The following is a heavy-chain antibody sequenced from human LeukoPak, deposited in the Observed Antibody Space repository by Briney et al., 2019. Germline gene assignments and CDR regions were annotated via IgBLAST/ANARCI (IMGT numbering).Heavy chain of an antibody. D-gene: IGHD2-2*01. CDR2: IYSSGST. V-gene: IGHV4-61*02. J-gene: IGHJ4*02. Sequence: TLSLTCTVSGGSITSAGYSWGWIRQPAGTGLEWIGRIYSSGSTNSNPSLKRRVTISVDTSKNQFSLKLRSVTAADTAVYFCARGYCTSTSCSENRYYFDSWGQGALVTVSS. CDR3: ARGYCTSTSCSENRYYFDS. CDR1: GGSITSAGYS.